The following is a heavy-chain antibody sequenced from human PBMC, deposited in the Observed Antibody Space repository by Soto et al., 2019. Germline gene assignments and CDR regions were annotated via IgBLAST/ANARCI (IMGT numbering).Heavy chain of an antibody. D-gene: IGHD2-15*01. CDR2: IYYSGST. V-gene: IGHV4-31*03. CDR1: GGSISSGGYY. Sequence: QVQLQESGPGLVKPSQTLSLTCTVSGGSISSGGYYWSWIRQHPGKGLEWIGYIYYSGSTYYNPSLKSRVTISVDTSKNQFPLKLSSVTAADTAVYYCARGGDIVVVVAAPYYYYGMDVWGQGTTVTVSS. CDR3: ARGGDIVVVVAAPYYYYGMDV. J-gene: IGHJ6*02.